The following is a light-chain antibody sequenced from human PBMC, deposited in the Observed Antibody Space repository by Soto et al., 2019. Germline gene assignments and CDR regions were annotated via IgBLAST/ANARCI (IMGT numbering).Light chain of an antibody. CDR2: DAS. V-gene: IGKV1-5*01. Sequence: IQMCQSPSALSASVGDRVTITCRASQSISSWLAWYQQKPGKAPKLLIYDASSLESGVPSRFSGSGSGTEFTLTISSLQPDDFATYYCQQYNSYPTFGGGTKV. J-gene: IGKJ4*01. CDR3: QQYNSYPT. CDR1: QSISSW.